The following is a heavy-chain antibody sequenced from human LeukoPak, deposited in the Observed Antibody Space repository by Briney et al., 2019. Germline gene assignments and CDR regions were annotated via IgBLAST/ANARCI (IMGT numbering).Heavy chain of an antibody. CDR3: ARAQNLVGDTPLGY. CDR1: GYTFTGYY. V-gene: IGHV1-2*02. CDR2: INPNSGDT. J-gene: IGHJ4*02. Sequence: ASVKVSCKASGYTFTGYYVHWVRQAPGQALEWTGWINPNSGDTHCPQKFQGTVTMTTDMSISTAYMEVSRLRSDDTAVYYCARAQNLVGDTPLGYWGQGTLVTVSS. D-gene: IGHD1-26*01.